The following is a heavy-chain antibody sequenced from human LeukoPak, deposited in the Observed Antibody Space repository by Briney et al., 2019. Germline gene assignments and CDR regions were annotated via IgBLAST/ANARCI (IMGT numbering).Heavy chain of an antibody. CDR2: VSGSAGST. V-gene: IGHV3-23*01. CDR3: AKEIWPTVTILGRTYFDY. J-gene: IGHJ4*02. Sequence: GGSLRLSCAASGFTFSSHAMSWVRQAPGKGLEWVSAVSGSAGSTYYADSAKGRFTISRDNSKNTLYLQMNSLRADDTAVYYCAKEIWPTVTILGRTYFDYWGQGTLVTVSS. D-gene: IGHD4-17*01. CDR1: GFTFSSHA.